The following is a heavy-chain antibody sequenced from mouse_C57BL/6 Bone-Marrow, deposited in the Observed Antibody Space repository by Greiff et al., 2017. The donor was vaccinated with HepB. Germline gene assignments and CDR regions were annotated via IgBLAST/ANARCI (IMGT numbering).Heavy chain of an antibody. D-gene: IGHD2-1*01. CDR2: ISDGGSYT. J-gene: IGHJ1*03. Sequence: EVKLMESGGGLVKPGGSLKLSCAASGFTFSSYAMSWVRQTPEKRLEWVATISDGGSYTYYPDNVKGRFTISRDNAKNNLYLQMSHLKSEDTAMYYCARDLRDYGNFWYFDVWGTGTTVTVSS. V-gene: IGHV5-4*01. CDR1: GFTFSSYA. CDR3: ARDLRDYGNFWYFDV.